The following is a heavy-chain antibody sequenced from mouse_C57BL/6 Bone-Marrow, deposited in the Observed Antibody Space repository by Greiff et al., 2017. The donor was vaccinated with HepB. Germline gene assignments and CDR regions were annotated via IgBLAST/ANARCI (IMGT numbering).Heavy chain of an antibody. CDR2: IHPNSGST. D-gene: IGHD1-1*01. CDR3: ARGFDYYGSSVYAMDY. V-gene: IGHV1-64*01. Sequence: QVQLQQPGAELVKPGASVKLSCKASGYTFTSYWMHWVKQRPGQGLEWIGMIHPNSGSTNYNEKFKSKATLTVDKSSITAYMQLSSLTSEDSAVYYCARGFDYYGSSVYAMDYWGQGTSVTVSS. J-gene: IGHJ4*01. CDR1: GYTFTSYW.